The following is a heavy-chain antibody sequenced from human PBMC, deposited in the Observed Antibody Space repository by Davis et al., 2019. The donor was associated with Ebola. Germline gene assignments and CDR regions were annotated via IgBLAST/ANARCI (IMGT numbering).Heavy chain of an antibody. CDR3: AKDRAYCSGVNCYFFDF. Sequence: WVRQGPGKGQEWVACISYDGSNDFADSVKGRFTISRDHSKNTLFLQMNSLRAEDTAVYYCAKDRAYCSGVNCYFFDFWGQGTLVTVPS. CDR2: ISYDGSN. J-gene: IGHJ4*02. V-gene: IGHV3-30*18. D-gene: IGHD2-15*01.